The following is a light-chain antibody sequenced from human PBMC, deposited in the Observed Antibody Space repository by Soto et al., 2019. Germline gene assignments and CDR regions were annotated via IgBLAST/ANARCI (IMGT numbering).Light chain of an antibody. CDR3: QQYNNWPPTWT. Sequence: DMVLTQSPATLSVSPGERATLSCRASQSVSSNLAWYQQKPGQAPRLLIYGVSTRATDIPARFSGSGSGTEFTLTISSLQSEDFAVYYCQQYNNWPPTWTFGQGTKVDIK. J-gene: IGKJ1*01. CDR2: GVS. CDR1: QSVSSN. V-gene: IGKV3-15*01.